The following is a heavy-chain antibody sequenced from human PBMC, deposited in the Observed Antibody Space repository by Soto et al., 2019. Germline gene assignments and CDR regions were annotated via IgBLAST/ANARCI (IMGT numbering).Heavy chain of an antibody. CDR3: AKDQGSSWYEIDY. CDR1: GFTVSGNY. CDR2: ISSSGSTI. V-gene: IGHV3-11*01. D-gene: IGHD6-13*01. J-gene: IGHJ4*02. Sequence: PGGSLRLSCAASGFTVSGNYMSWIRQAPGKGLEWVSYISSSGSTIYYADSEKGRFTISRDNAKNSLYLQMNSLRAEDTAVYYCAKDQGSSWYEIDYWGQGTLVTVSS.